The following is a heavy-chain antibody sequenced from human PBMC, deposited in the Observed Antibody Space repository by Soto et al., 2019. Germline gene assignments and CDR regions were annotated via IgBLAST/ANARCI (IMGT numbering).Heavy chain of an antibody. Sequence: SETLSLTCAVSGVSISSNHWWVWFRRPPGKGLEWIGEVFDSGYTRYNPSLKSRVTISVDMSKKQFSLKLTPLTAADTAVYYCARVMEGGPYSCFDHWGRETWSPSPQ. J-gene: IGHJ5*02. CDR1: GVSISSNHW. CDR2: VFDSGYT. V-gene: IGHV4-4*02. CDR3: ARVMEGGPYSCFDH. D-gene: IGHD2-8*01.